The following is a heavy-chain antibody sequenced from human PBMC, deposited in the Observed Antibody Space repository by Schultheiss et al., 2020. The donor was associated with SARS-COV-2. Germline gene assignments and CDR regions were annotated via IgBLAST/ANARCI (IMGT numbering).Heavy chain of an antibody. Sequence: GGSLRLSCAASGFTFSDYYMSWIRQAPGKGLEWVSNISCRGRTIYYADSVKGRFTISRDNAKKSLYLQMNSLRVEDTAVYYCARDSPSHSSSWYYFDYWGQGTLVTVSS. V-gene: IGHV3-11*01. CDR1: GFTFSDYY. CDR3: ARDSPSHSSSWYYFDY. CDR2: ISCRGRTI. D-gene: IGHD6-13*01. J-gene: IGHJ4*02.